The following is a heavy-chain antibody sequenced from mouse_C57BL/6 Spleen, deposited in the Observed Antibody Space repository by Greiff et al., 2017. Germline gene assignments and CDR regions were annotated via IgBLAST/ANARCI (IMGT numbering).Heavy chain of an antibody. J-gene: IGHJ1*03. CDR1: GYAFSSSW. Sequence: QVQLQQSGPELVKPGASVKLSCKASGYAFSSSWMNWVKQRPGKGLEWIGRIYPGDGDTNYNGKFKGRATLTADKSSSTAYMQLSSLTSEDSAVYFCAREGPTGYFDVWGTGATVTVSS. CDR2: IYPGDGDT. D-gene: IGHD3-3*01. CDR3: AREGPTGYFDV. V-gene: IGHV1-82*01.